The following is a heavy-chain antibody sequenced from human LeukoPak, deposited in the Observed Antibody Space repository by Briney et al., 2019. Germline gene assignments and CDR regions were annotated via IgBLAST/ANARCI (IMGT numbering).Heavy chain of an antibody. D-gene: IGHD3-10*01. CDR2: MSGSGGDT. CDR1: GFTFSGYA. V-gene: IGHV3-23*01. J-gene: IGHJ4*02. Sequence: GGSLRLSCAASGFTFSGYAMSWVRQAPGKGLEWVSSMSGSGGDTYHADSVKGRFTISRDNSKNTVFLQMNSLRAEDTATYYCAKAWGVFDYWGQGTLVTVSS. CDR3: AKAWGVFDY.